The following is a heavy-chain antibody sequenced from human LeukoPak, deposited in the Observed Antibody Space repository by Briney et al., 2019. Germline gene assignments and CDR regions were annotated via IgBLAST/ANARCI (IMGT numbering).Heavy chain of an antibody. V-gene: IGHV3-48*01. CDR1: GFTFSSYS. J-gene: IGHJ4*02. Sequence: TGGSLILPCAASGFTFSSYSRNWVRQAPGKGLEWVSYISSSSSTIYYADSVKGRFTISRDNAKNSLYLQMNSLRAEDTAVYYCARAYYGSGSYSFDYWGQGTLVTVSS. CDR3: ARAYYGSGSYSFDY. D-gene: IGHD3-10*01. CDR2: ISSSSSTI.